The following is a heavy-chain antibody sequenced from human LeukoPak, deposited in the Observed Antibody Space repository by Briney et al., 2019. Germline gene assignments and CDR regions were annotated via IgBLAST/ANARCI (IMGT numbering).Heavy chain of an antibody. CDR2: IRCDGSNK. V-gene: IGHV3-30*02. CDR3: AKDPLGYSYGFGAFDI. D-gene: IGHD5-18*01. J-gene: IGHJ3*02. Sequence: GGSLRLSCAASGFTFSSYGMHWVRQAPGKGLEWVAFIRCDGSNKYYADSVKGRFTISRDNSKNTLYLQMNSLRAEDTAVYYCAKDPLGYSYGFGAFDIWGQGTMVTVSS. CDR1: GFTFSSYG.